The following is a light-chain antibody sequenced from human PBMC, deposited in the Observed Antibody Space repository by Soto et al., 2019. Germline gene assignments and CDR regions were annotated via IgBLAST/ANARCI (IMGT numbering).Light chain of an antibody. Sequence: DIQMTQSPSSLSASVGDSVTITCRASQGISKYLAWYQQKPGKVPKLLIYAASTLQAGVPSRFSGSGSGTDFTLTISSLQPEDVATYYCKKYNSAPRTFGQGTKVEIK. J-gene: IGKJ1*01. CDR1: QGISKY. CDR2: AAS. CDR3: KKYNSAPRT. V-gene: IGKV1-27*01.